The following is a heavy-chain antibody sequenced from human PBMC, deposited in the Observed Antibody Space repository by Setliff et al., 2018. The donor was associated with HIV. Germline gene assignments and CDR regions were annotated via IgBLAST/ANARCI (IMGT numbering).Heavy chain of an antibody. CDR2: IYYSGST. V-gene: IGHV4-39*01. J-gene: IGHJ3*02. CDR3: ARGYGHIVEVIASDAFDI. D-gene: IGHD2-21*01. CDR1: VGSISSSSYY. Sequence: SETLSLTCTVSVGSISSSSYYWGWIRQPPGKGLEWIGSIYYSGSTYYNPSLKSRVTISVDTSKNQFSLKLISVTAADTAVYYCARGYGHIVEVIASDAFDIWGQGIMVTVSS.